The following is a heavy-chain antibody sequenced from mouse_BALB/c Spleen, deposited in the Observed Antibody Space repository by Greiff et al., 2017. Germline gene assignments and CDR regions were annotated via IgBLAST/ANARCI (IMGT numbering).Heavy chain of an antibody. J-gene: IGHJ4*01. D-gene: IGHD1-1*01. Sequence: EVQLVESGPGLVKPSQSLSLTCTVTGYSITSDYAWNWIRQFPGNKLEWMGYISYSGSTSYNPSLKSRISITRDTSKNQFFLQLNSVTTEDTATYYCARDYGSRWAMDYWGQGTSVTVSS. CDR2: ISYSGST. CDR3: ARDYGSRWAMDY. CDR1: GYSITSDYA. V-gene: IGHV3-2*02.